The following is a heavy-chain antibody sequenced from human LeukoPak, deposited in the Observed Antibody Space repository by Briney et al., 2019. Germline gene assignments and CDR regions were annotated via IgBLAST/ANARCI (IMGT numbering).Heavy chain of an antibody. J-gene: IGHJ4*02. CDR1: GYTFTGYY. V-gene: IGHV1-2*02. CDR2: INPNSGGT. Sequence: ASVKVSCKASGYTFTGYYMHWVRQAPGQGLEWMGWINPNSGGTNYAQKFQGRVTMTRDTSISTAYMELSRLRSDDTAVYYCAKVMVAFDWSQTPNDYWGQGTLVTVSS. D-gene: IGHD3-9*01. CDR3: AKVMVAFDWSQTPNDY.